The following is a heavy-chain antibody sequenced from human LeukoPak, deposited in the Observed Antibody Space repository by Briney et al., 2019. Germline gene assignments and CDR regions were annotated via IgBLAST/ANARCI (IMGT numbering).Heavy chain of an antibody. CDR1: GFTFSSYA. V-gene: IGHV3-64*01. J-gene: IGHJ3*02. Sequence: GGSLRLSCAASGFTFSSYAMHWVRQAPGKGLEYVSAISSNGGSTYYANSVKGRFTISRDNSKNTLYLQMGSLRAEDMAVYYCARVRSSGSYNFLAPAFDIWGQGTMVTVSS. D-gene: IGHD1-26*01. CDR3: ARVRSSGSYNFLAPAFDI. CDR2: ISSNGGST.